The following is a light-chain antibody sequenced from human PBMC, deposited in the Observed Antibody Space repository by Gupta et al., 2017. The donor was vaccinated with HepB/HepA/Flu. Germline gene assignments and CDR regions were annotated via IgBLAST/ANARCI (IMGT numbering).Light chain of an antibody. CDR1: QAISNY. CDR2: DAS. V-gene: IGKV1-33*01. J-gene: IGKJ2*04. Sequence: DIQMTQSPSSLSASVGDRVTITCQASQAISNYLNWYQQKPGKAPKLLIYDASNMETGVPSRFSGSGSGTHFTFTISSLQPEDIATYYCQHDDDRSCSFGQGTKLEIK. CDR3: QHDDDRSCS.